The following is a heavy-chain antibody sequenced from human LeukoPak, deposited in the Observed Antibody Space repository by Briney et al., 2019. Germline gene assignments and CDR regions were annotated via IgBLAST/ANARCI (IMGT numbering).Heavy chain of an antibody. Sequence: KASXXIFIDYEINWVRQATGQGLEWMGWMNPKSGDTGYEQKFKGRVTITRDSSIRTVYMELSSLRSEDTALYYCARGRYMDVWGKGTTVTVSS. V-gene: IGHV1-8*03. CDR3: ARGRYMDV. CDR2: MNPKSGDT. CDR1: XXIFIDYE. J-gene: IGHJ6*03.